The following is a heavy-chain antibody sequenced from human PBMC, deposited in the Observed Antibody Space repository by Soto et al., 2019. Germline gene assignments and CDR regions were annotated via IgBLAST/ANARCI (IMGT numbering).Heavy chain of an antibody. D-gene: IGHD3-16*01. V-gene: IGHV3-48*02. CDR1: GFTISGNA. CDR3: ARDLSWGSKWYYYMDV. CDR2: ISSSSTNI. Sequence: ESGGGLVQPGGSLRLSCAASGFTISGNAMNWVSQAPGRGLEWVSYISSSSTNIHYADSVRGRFTISRDNAKNSLYLQMNSLRDEDTAVYRCARDLSWGSKWYYYMDVWGKGTTVTVSS. J-gene: IGHJ6*03.